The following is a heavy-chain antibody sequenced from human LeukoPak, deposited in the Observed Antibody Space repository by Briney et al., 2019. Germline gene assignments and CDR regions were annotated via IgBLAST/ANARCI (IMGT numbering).Heavy chain of an antibody. V-gene: IGHV1-2*02. CDR1: AYAFTGYY. CDR3: ARVRDGRYFDGAVDY. D-gene: IGHD3-9*01. J-gene: IGHJ4*02. Sequence: AAGTVSCKASAYAFTGYYMHRVRQAPGQGIEWMGWINPNSGGTNYAQKFQGRVTMTRDTSISTAYIELSRLRSDDTAVYYCARVRDGRYFDGAVDYWGQGTLVTVSS. CDR2: INPNSGGT.